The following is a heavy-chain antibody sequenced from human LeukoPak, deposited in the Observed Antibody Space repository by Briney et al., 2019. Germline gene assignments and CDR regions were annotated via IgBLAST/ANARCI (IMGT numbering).Heavy chain of an antibody. V-gene: IGHV1-18*01. Sequence: ASVKVSCKASGYTFTSYGISWVRQAPGQGLEWMGWISAYNGNTNYAQKLQGKVTMTTDTSTSTAYMELRSLRSDDTAAYYCARDLKRFLEWLLPDYYYYYMDVWGEGTTVTVSS. CDR1: GYTFTSYG. J-gene: IGHJ6*03. CDR2: ISAYNGNT. D-gene: IGHD3-3*01. CDR3: ARDLKRFLEWLLPDYYYYYMDV.